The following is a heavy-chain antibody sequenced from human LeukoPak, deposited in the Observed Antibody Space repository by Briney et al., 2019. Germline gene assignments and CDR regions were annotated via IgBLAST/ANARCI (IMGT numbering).Heavy chain of an antibody. CDR2: IYTSGST. CDR3: AKLEGARVDP. V-gene: IGHV4-4*07. D-gene: IGHD1-26*01. J-gene: IGHJ5*02. CDR1: GGSISNYY. Sequence: SETLSLTCTVSGGSISNYYWTWIRQPAGKGLEWIGRIYTSGSTDYNPSLKSRVTMSVDTSKNQFSLKLSSVTAADTAVYYCAKLEGARVDPWGQGTLVTVSS.